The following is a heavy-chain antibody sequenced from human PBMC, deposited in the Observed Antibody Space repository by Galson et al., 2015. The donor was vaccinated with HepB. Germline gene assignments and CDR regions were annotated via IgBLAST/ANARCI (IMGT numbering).Heavy chain of an antibody. D-gene: IGHD2/OR15-2a*01. Sequence: SLRLSCAASGFPFNTYGIHWVRQAPGKGLEWVAVIWYDASRHYYADYVKGRFTLSRYNSKNTVYLEINSLRAEDAAVYYCARDFSPTNRVIGGRGGLNYWGQGTLVTVSS. J-gene: IGHJ4*02. V-gene: IGHV3-33*01. CDR2: IWYDASRH. CDR3: ARDFSPTNRVIGGRGGLNY. CDR1: GFPFNTYG.